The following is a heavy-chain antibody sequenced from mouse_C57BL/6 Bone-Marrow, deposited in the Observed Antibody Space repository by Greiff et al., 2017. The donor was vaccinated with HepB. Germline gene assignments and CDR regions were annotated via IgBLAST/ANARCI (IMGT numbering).Heavy chain of an antibody. J-gene: IGHJ2*01. D-gene: IGHD2-4*01. V-gene: IGHV2-5*01. CDR1: GFSLTSYG. CDR2: IWRGGST. CDR3: AKRGDYDYDEGFDY. Sequence: VQLQESGPGPVQPSQSLSITCTVSGFSLTSYGVHWVRQSPGKGLEWLGVIWRGGSTDYNAAFMSRLSITKDNSKSQVFFKMNSLQADDTAIYYCAKRGDYDYDEGFDYWGQGTTLTVSS.